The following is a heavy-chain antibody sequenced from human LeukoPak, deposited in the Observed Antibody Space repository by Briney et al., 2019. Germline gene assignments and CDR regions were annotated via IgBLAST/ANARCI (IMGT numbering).Heavy chain of an antibody. V-gene: IGHV3-9*01. CDR2: ISWNSGSI. J-gene: IGHJ4*02. D-gene: IGHD3-22*01. CDR3: AKGGSLLDERFDY. Sequence: GGSLRLSCAASGFTFDDYAMHWVRQAPGKGLEWVSGISWNSGSIGYADSVKGRFTISRDNAKNSLYLQMNSLRAEDTALYYCAKGGSLLDERFDYWGQGTLVTVSS. CDR1: GFTFDDYA.